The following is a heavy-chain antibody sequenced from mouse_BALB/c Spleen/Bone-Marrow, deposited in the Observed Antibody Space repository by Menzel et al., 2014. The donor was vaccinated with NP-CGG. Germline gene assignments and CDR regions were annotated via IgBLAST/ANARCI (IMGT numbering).Heavy chain of an antibody. CDR3: ARSGFDY. J-gene: IGHJ2*01. D-gene: IGHD3-2*02. CDR2: IHPNSGNT. V-gene: IGHV1S130*01. Sequence: VQLVESGSVLGRPGASVKLSCKASGYTFTSSWMHWAKQRPGQGLEWIGEIHPNSGNTNYNEKFKGKATLTVDTSSSTAYVDLSSLTSEDSAVYYCARSGFDYWGQGTTLTVSS. CDR1: GYTFTSSW.